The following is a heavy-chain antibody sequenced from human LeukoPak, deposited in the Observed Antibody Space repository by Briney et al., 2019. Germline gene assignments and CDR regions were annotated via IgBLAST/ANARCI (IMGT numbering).Heavy chain of an antibody. V-gene: IGHV3-30*18. CDR3: AKGSAYGDYYYYGMDV. J-gene: IGHJ6*02. Sequence: PGTSLRLSCAASGFTFNTYGMHWVRQAPGKGLEWVAVISYDGRNKFDADSVKGRFTISRDNSENTLYLQMNSLIPEDTAVYYCAKGSAYGDYYYYGMDVWGQGTTVTVSS. CDR1: GFTFNTYG. D-gene: IGHD4-17*01. CDR2: ISYDGRNK.